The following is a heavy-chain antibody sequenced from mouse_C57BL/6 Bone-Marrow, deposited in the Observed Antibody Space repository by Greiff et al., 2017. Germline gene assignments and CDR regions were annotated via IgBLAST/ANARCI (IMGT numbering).Heavy chain of an antibody. Sequence: VKLMESGPELVKPGASVKISCKASGYAFSSSWMNWVKQRPGKGLEWIGRIYPGDGDTNYNGKFKGKATLTADKSSSTAYMQLSSLTSEDSAVYFCANWFDYWGQGTTLTVSS. CDR3: ANWFDY. V-gene: IGHV1-82*01. CDR1: GYAFSSSW. J-gene: IGHJ2*01. CDR2: IYPGDGDT. D-gene: IGHD4-1*01.